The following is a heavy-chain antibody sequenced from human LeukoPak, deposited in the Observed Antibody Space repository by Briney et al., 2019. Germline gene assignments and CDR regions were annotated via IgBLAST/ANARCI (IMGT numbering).Heavy chain of an antibody. Sequence: GGSLRLSCAASGFTLSTYWMSWVRQAPGKGLEWVANIKQDGSEKIHVDSVKGRFTISRDNAKNSLYLQMNSLRAEDTAVYYSARNYGYTYGFDYWGQGTLVTVSS. CDR3: ARNYGYTYGFDY. CDR2: IKQDGSEK. J-gene: IGHJ4*02. CDR1: GFTLSTYW. V-gene: IGHV3-7*05. D-gene: IGHD5-18*01.